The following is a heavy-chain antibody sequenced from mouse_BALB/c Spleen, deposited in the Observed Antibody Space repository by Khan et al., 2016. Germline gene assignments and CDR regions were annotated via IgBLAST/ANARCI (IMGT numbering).Heavy chain of an antibody. CDR3: AREDYGNYGDYFDY. J-gene: IGHJ2*01. CDR1: GFTFSSYA. V-gene: IGHV5-6-5*01. Sequence: EVELVESGGGLVKPGGSLKLSCAASGFTFSSYAMSWVRQTPEKRLEWVASISSGGSTYYPDSVKGRFTISRDNARNILNLQMGSLRSEDTAMYYCAREDYGNYGDYFDYWGQGTTLTVSS. CDR2: ISSGGST. D-gene: IGHD2-1*01.